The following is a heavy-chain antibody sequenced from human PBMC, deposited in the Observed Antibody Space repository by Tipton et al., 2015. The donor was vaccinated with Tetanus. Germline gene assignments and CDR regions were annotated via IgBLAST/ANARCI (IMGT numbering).Heavy chain of an antibody. CDR1: GGSFSGSY. Sequence: TLSLTCAVYGGSFSGSYWSWVRQPPGKGLEWFGEVHPRGSTNYNPSLKSRVTISLNTSKTHFYLNLSSVTAADTAVYYCARPIKQWLVPVDSWGQVTLVTVSS. J-gene: IGHJ4*02. CDR3: ARPIKQWLVPVDS. D-gene: IGHD6-19*01. CDR2: VHPRGST. V-gene: IGHV4-34*01.